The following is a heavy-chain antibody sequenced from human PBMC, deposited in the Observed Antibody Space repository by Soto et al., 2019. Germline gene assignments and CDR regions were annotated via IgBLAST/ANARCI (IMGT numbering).Heavy chain of an antibody. CDR1: GFTVSSNY. CDR3: ASHDILTGYFDY. D-gene: IGHD3-9*01. Sequence: GGSLRLSCAASGFTVSSNYMSWVRQAPGKGLEWVSVIYSGGSTYYADSVKGRFTISRDNSKNTLYLQMNSLRAEDTAVYYCASHDILTGYFDYWGQGTLVTVSS. J-gene: IGHJ4*02. V-gene: IGHV3-66*04. CDR2: IYSGGST.